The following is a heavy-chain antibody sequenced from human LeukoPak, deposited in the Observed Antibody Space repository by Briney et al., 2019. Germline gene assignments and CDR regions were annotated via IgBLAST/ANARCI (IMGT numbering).Heavy chain of an antibody. V-gene: IGHV4-38-2*02. D-gene: IGHD1-14*01. CDR3: ARDRNLYTSILTFDY. J-gene: IGHJ4*02. CDR2: IYHSGST. Sequence: SETLSLTCTVPGYSISSGYYWGWIRQPPGQGLEWIGSIYHSGSTYHNPSLKSRVTISVDTSKNQSSLNLSSVTAADTAVYYCARDRNLYTSILTFDYWGQGTLVTVSS. CDR1: GYSISSGYY.